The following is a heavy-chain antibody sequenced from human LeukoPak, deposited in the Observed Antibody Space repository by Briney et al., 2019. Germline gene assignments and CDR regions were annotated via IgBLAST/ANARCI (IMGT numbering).Heavy chain of an antibody. CDR2: INPSGGST. V-gene: IGHV1-46*01. CDR3: AAGVVTAASPDAFDI. D-gene: IGHD2-21*02. J-gene: IGHJ3*02. CDR1: GYTFTSYY. Sequence: ASVKVSCKASGYTFTSYYMHWVRQAPGQGLEWMGIINPSGGSTSYAQKFQGRVTMTRDMSTSTVYMELSSLRSEDTAVYYCAAGVVTAASPDAFDIWGQGIMVTVSS.